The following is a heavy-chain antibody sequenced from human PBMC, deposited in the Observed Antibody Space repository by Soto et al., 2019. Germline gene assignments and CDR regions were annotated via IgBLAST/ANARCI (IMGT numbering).Heavy chain of an antibody. CDR2: IWYDGSYI. V-gene: IGHV3-33*01. J-gene: IGHJ5*02. D-gene: IGHD3-22*01. Sequence: VAVIWYDGSYIHYADSVKGRFTISRDNSRETLYLQMNSLTAEDTAVYYCARDHYDSSGLGRWCDPWGQGTLVTVSS. CDR3: ARDHYDSSGLGRWCDP.